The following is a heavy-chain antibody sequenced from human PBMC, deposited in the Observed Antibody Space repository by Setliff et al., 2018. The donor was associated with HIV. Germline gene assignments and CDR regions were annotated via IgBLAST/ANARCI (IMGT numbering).Heavy chain of an antibody. CDR2: ISGSGDST. V-gene: IGHV3-23*01. CDR1: GFTFGSYA. J-gene: IGHJ3*02. CDR3: ARAGGGATDQAFDI. D-gene: IGHD2-2*01. Sequence: GGSLRLSCAPSGFTFGSYAMSWVRQAPGKGLEWVSVISGSGDSTFYADSLKGRFTISRDNSKNTLYLQMNSLRAEDTAVYYCARAGGGATDQAFDIWGQGTMVTVSS.